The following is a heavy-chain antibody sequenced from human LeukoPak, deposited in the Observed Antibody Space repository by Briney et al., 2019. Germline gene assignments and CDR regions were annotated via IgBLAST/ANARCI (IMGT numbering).Heavy chain of an antibody. J-gene: IGHJ3*02. Sequence: GGSLRLSCAAAGFTFSSYGMHCVRQAPGKGRGWVAVISYDGSNKYYADSVKGRFTISRDNSKNTLYLQMNSLRVEDTAVYYCANWPHDAFDIWGQGTMVTVSS. CDR3: ANWPHDAFDI. CDR2: ISYDGSNK. V-gene: IGHV3-30*18. CDR1: GFTFSSYG.